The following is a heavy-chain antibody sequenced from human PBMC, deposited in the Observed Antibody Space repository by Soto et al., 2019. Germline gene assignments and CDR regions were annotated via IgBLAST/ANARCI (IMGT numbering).Heavy chain of an antibody. CDR1: GFTFSSYS. Sequence: GGSLRLSCAASGFTFSSYSMNWVRQAPGKGLEWVSYISRSSSTIYYADSVKGRFTISRDNAKKSLYLQKNSQRAEDTAVYYCASREYSSSSRPPDVWGKGTTVTVSS. CDR2: ISRSSSTI. CDR3: ASREYSSSSRPPDV. D-gene: IGHD6-6*01. J-gene: IGHJ6*04. V-gene: IGHV3-48*01.